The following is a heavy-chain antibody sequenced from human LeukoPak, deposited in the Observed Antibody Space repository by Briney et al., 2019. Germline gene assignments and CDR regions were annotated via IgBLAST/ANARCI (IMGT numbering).Heavy chain of an antibody. CDR3: ARGEGVYAQYAFDI. CDR1: GGTFSTYA. D-gene: IGHD2-8*01. Sequence: VKVSCKASGGTFSTYAISWVRQAPGQGLEWMGGIVPAFRSANYARTFQGRVAITTDESTKTAYLELSSLISEDTAVYYCARGEGVYAQYAFDIWGQGTMVTVSS. CDR2: IVPAFRSA. V-gene: IGHV1-69*13. J-gene: IGHJ3*02.